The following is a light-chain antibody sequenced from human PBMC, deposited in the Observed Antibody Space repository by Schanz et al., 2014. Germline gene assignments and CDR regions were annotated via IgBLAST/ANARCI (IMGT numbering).Light chain of an antibody. CDR2: DVT. CDR3: QSYDSSLSAWV. V-gene: IGLV2-14*01. J-gene: IGLJ3*02. Sequence: QSALTQPASVSGSPGQSVTISCTGTSSDVGGYNYVSWYQQRPGKAPKLMIYDVTNRPSGVSNRFSGSKSGNTASLTISGLQAEDEADYYCQSYDSSLSAWVFGGGTKLTVL. CDR1: SSDVGGYNY.